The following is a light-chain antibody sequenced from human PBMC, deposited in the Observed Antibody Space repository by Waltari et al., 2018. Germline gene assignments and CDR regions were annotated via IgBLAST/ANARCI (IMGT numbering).Light chain of an antibody. CDR1: QDIDRY. V-gene: IGKV1-39*01. CDR3: QQNYRTPT. CDR2: AAS. J-gene: IGKJ4*01. Sequence: DVQVTQSPSSLSASVGDSVTITCRTIQDIDRYLIWYQQKPGNAPKLLIYAASYLQSDVPSRFSGSGSGTDFSLTISSLQPEDFAVYYCQQNYRTPTFGGGTKVEVK.